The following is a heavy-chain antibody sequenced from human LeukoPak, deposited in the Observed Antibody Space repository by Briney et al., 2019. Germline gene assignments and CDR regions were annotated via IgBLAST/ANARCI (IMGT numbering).Heavy chain of an antibody. CDR2: INGDGSST. J-gene: IGHJ3*02. CDR3: ASSSSGPLYAFDI. V-gene: IGHV3-74*01. D-gene: IGHD3-22*01. Sequence: EGSLRLSCAASGFTFSSYWMHWVRQAPGKGLVWVSRINGDGSSTSYADSVKGRFTISRDNAKNTLYLQMNSLRAEDTAVYYCASSSSGPLYAFDIWGQGTMVTVSS. CDR1: GFTFSSYW.